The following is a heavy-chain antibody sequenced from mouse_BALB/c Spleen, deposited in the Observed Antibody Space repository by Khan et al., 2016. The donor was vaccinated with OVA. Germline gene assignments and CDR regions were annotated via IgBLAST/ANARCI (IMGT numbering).Heavy chain of an antibody. CDR1: GYTFTTYW. V-gene: IGHV1-7*01. CDR3: TRDRIYY. J-gene: IGHJ2*01. Sequence: QVQLKQSGAELAKPGASVKMSCKASGYTFTTYWMHWVKQRPGQGLEWIGYINPTSGYTDYNEKFKDRATLSADKSSSTAYMQLSSLTSEDSAVYYWTRDRIYYWGQGTTLTVSS. CDR2: INPTSGYT.